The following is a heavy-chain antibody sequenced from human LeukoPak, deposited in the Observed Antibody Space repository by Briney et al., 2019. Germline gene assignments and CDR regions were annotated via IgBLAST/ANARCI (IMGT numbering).Heavy chain of an antibody. CDR2: ISGSGGST. J-gene: IGHJ4*02. V-gene: IGHV3-23*01. CDR1: GFTFSSYA. Sequence: GGSLRLSCAASGFTFSSYAMSWVRQAPGKGLEWVSAISGSGGSTYYADSVKGRFTISRDNSKNTLYLQMNSLRAEDTAVYYCAKWPLLWFGESPPIGYFDYWGQGTLVTVSS. CDR3: AKWPLLWFGESPPIGYFDY. D-gene: IGHD3-10*01.